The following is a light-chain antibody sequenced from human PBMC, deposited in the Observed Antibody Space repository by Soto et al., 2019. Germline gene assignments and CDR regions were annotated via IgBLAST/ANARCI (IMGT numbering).Light chain of an antibody. V-gene: IGKV3-15*01. CDR3: QQYNDWPPLT. Sequence: EKVLTQSPVTLSVSLGERATLSCRASQSITTNLAWYQQKPGQAPRLLIFGASNRATGIPARFSGSGSGTEFSLTISSLQSEDSSIYYCQQYNDWPPLTCGGGIKVEI. J-gene: IGKJ4*01. CDR1: QSITTN. CDR2: GAS.